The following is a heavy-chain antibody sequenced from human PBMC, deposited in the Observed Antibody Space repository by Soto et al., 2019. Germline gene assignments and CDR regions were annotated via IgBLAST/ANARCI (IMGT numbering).Heavy chain of an antibody. J-gene: IGHJ6*01. Sequence: PWKTLSLTLTVSGGAISSSNWCRWVRQPPGEGLEWIGEIYHSGSTNYNPSLKSRVTISVDKSKNQFSLKMRSVNAADTAVYYCAREVRPQLYSSSYAMDACGQRTTLSVYS. CDR1: GGAISSSNW. CDR3: AREVRPQLYSSSYAMDA. V-gene: IGHV4-4*02. CDR2: IYHSGST. D-gene: IGHD1-1*01.